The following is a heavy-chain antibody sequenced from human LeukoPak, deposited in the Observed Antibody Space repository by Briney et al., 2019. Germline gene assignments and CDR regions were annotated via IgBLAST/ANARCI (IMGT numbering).Heavy chain of an antibody. CDR3: SMATTDYDAFDI. D-gene: IGHD5-24*01. CDR1: GFTFSSYS. V-gene: IGHV3-21*01. J-gene: IGHJ3*02. CDR2: ISSSSSYI. Sequence: GGSLRLSCEASGFTFSSYSMNWVRQAPGKGLEWVSSISSSSSYIYYADSVKGRFTIFRDNAKNSLYLQMNSLRAEDTAVYYCSMATTDYDAFDIWGQGTMVTVSS.